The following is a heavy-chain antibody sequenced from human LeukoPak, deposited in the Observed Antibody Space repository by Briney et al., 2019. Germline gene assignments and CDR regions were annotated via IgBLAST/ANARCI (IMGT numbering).Heavy chain of an antibody. CDR1: GYTFTSYD. J-gene: IGHJ4*02. V-gene: IGHV1-8*01. D-gene: IGHD3-10*01. CDR2: MNPNSGNT. Sequence: GASVKVSCKASGYTFTSYDINWVRQATGQGLEWMGWMNPNSGNTGYAQKFQGRVTMTRNTSISTAYMELSSLRSEDTAVYYCARLHHYGSGNTFDYWGQGTRVTVSS. CDR3: ARLHHYGSGNTFDY.